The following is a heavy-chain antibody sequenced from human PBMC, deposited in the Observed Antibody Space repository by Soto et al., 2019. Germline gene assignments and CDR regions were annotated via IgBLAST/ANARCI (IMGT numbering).Heavy chain of an antibody. CDR3: ARDRDIVVVPAANVIPAPYYYGMDV. Sequence: GGSLTLSCAASGFSFSSYGMHWVRQPPGKGLEWVGVIWYDGSNKYYADSVKGRFTISTDNSKNTLYLQMNSLRAEDTAVYYCARDRDIVVVPAANVIPAPYYYGMDVWGQGTTVTVSS. V-gene: IGHV3-33*01. D-gene: IGHD2-2*01. CDR2: IWYDGSNK. J-gene: IGHJ6*02. CDR1: GFSFSSYG.